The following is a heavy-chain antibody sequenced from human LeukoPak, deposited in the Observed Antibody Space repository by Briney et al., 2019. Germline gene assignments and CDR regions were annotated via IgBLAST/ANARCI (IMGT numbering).Heavy chain of an antibody. J-gene: IGHJ4*02. Sequence: SETLSLTCTVSGDSISTSNSYWGWIRQPPGKGLEWIGSIYYSGNTYYNASLKSRVTISVDTSKNQFSLKLTSVTAADTAVYYCARDLTHRRNYDTSGNQIVPAFWGQGTLVTVSS. V-gene: IGHV4-39*02. CDR3: ARDLTHRRNYDTSGNQIVPAF. CDR2: IYYSGNT. CDR1: GDSISTSNSY. D-gene: IGHD3-22*01.